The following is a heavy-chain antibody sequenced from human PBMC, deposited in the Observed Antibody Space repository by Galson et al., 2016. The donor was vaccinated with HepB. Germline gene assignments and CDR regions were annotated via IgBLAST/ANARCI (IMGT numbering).Heavy chain of an antibody. J-gene: IGHJ4*02. CDR2: IYSGGNT. V-gene: IGHV3-53*01. CDR1: EFTVSNNY. Sequence: SLRLSCAASEFTVSNNYMSWVRQAPGKGLEWVSLIYSGGNTRYADSVKGRFTISRDNSKNTVYLQMNSLRAEDTAVYYCAKGDDFWSGYYGGLWGQGTLVTVSS. D-gene: IGHD3-3*01. CDR3: AKGDDFWSGYYGGL.